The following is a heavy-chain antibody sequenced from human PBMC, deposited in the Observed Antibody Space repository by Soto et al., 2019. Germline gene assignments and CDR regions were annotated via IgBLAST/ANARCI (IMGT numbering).Heavy chain of an antibody. CDR2: IYYSGST. D-gene: IGHD3-3*01. V-gene: IGHV4-39*01. CDR1: GGSISSSSYY. J-gene: IGHJ5*02. Sequence: QLQLQESGPGLVKPSETLSLTCTVSGGSISSSSYYWGWIRQPPGKGLEWIGSIYYSGSTYYNPSLKSRVTISVDTSKNQFSLKLSSVTAADTAVYYCARTIFGVVISKPYNWFDPWGQGTLVTVSS. CDR3: ARTIFGVVISKPYNWFDP.